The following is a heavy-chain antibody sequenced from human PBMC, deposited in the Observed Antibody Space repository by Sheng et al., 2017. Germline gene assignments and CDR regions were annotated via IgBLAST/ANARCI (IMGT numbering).Heavy chain of an antibody. J-gene: IGHJ3*02. CDR3: ATGEMATIGAFDI. V-gene: IGHV3-30*01. Sequence: QVQLVESGGGVVQPGRSLRLSCAASGFTFSSYAMHWVRQAPGKGLEWVAVISYDGSNKYYADSVKGRFTISRDNSKNTLYLQMNSLRAEDTAVYYCATGEMATIGAFDIWGQG. CDR1: GFTFSSYA. CDR2: ISYDGSNK. D-gene: IGHD5-12*01.